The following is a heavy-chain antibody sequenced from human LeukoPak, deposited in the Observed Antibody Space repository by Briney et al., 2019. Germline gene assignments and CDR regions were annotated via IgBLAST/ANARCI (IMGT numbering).Heavy chain of an antibody. V-gene: IGHV4-4*02. J-gene: IGHJ3*02. D-gene: IGHD4-11*01. CDR2: IYRSGSTT. Sequence: SETLSLTCTVSGGSISSSNWWSWVRQPPGKGLEWIGEIYRSGSTTSFNPSLKSRVTISLDTSKNQFSLKVSSVTTADTAVYYCARRDSSRWREGSFDIWGQGTMVTVSS. CDR1: GGSISSSNW. CDR3: ARRDSSRWREGSFDI.